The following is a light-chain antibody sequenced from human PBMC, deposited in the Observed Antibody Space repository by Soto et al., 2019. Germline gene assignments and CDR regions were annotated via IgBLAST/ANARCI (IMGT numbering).Light chain of an antibody. Sequence: DIQTTQSASSLSDSVGDIVTITCLASQIISTYLHWYQKKPGKAPNLLIYAASTLQSGVPSRFSGSGSGTDFTLTISSLQTEELATYLCQRGYSTTLTFGGGTKLDI. CDR2: AAS. J-gene: IGKJ4*01. CDR3: QRGYSTTLT. V-gene: IGKV1-39*01. CDR1: QIISTY.